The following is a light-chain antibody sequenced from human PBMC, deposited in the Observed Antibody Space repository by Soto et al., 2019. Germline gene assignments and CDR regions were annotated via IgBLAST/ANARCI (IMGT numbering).Light chain of an antibody. Sequence: IRMTQSPSSFSASTGDRVTITCRASQIISSFLIWYQQKPGKAPKLLIYAASNLQSGVPSRFSGSGSGTDFTLTISSLQPEDFATYYCQQSYSTPITFGQGTRLEIK. CDR1: QIISSF. CDR2: AAS. V-gene: IGKV1-39*01. CDR3: QQSYSTPIT. J-gene: IGKJ5*01.